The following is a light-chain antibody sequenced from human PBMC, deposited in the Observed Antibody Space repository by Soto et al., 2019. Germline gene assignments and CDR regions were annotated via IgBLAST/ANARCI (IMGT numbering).Light chain of an antibody. V-gene: IGLV2-14*01. Sequence: QSVLTQPASVSGSPGQSITISCTGTSSDIGGYDYVSWYQHHPGKAPKFIIYGVTNRPSGVSHRFSGSKSANTASLTISGLQAEDEADYYCTSYTRSSTHVFGIGTKVTVL. CDR2: GVT. CDR3: TSYTRSSTHV. J-gene: IGLJ1*01. CDR1: SSDIGGYDY.